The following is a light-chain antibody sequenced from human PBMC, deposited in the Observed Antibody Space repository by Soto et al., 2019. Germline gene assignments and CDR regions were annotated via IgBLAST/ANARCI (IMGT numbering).Light chain of an antibody. CDR3: HHYAST. CDR2: GAS. CDR1: QSVTSTY. V-gene: IGKV3-20*01. Sequence: MLTESPATLALSPGERATLSCRASQSVTSTYLAWYQQKPGQAPRLLIYGASSRATGVPDRFSGSGSGTDFTLTISRLEPEDFAVYFCHHYASTFGQGTKVDIK. J-gene: IGKJ1*01.